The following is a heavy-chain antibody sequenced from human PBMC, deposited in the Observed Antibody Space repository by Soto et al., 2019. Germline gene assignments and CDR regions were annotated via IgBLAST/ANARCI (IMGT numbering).Heavy chain of an antibody. D-gene: IGHD3-16*01. J-gene: IGHJ6*02. CDR1: GYTFTSYG. CDR2: INGYNGNT. CDR3: ARMGDVPYYYYGMDV. Sequence: QVQLVQSGAEVKKPGASVKVSCKASGYTFTSYGITWVRQAPGQGLEWLGWINGYNGNTNYAQKLQVRGTMTTHTSTSTAYMELRRLRSDDTAVYYRARMGDVPYYYYGMDVWGQGTTVTGSS. V-gene: IGHV1-18*01.